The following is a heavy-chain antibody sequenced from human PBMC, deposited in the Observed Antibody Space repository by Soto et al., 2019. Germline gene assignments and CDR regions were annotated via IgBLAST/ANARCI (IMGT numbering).Heavy chain of an antibody. CDR3: ARGDIVSTGIYYYYGMDV. J-gene: IGHJ6*02. D-gene: IGHD1-1*01. CDR1: GGTINSGDYF. CDR2: IFYTGST. Sequence: PSETLSLTCSVSGGTINSGDYFWSWIRQPPGKGLEWIGSIFYTGSTYYSPSLKSRASMSMDTSKNLFSLRLRSLTAADTAVYFCARGDIVSTGIYYYYGMDVWGQGTTVTVSS. V-gene: IGHV4-30-4*01.